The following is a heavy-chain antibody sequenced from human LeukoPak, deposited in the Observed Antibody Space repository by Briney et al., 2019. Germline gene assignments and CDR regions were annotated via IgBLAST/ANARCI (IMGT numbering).Heavy chain of an antibody. D-gene: IGHD3-3*01. V-gene: IGHV4-59*01. CDR2: IYYSGST. CDR3: ARASVFGVVTPFDY. J-gene: IGHJ4*02. Sequence: PSETLSLTXTVSGGSISSYYWSWIRQPPGKGLEWIGYIYYSGSTNYNPSLKSRVTISVDTSKNQFSLKLSSVTAADTAVYYCARASVFGVVTPFDYWGQGTLVTVSS. CDR1: GGSISSYY.